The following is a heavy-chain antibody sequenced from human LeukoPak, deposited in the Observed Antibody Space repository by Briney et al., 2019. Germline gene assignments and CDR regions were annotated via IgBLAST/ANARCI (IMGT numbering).Heavy chain of an antibody. CDR2: IYTSGST. J-gene: IGHJ4*02. CDR3: ARGRGH. Sequence: SETLSLICTVSAGSISSGSYYWSWIRQPAGKGLEWIGRIYTSGSTNYNPSLKSRVTISVDTSKNQFSLKLRSVTAADTAVYYCARGRGHWGQGTLVTVSS. V-gene: IGHV4-61*02. CDR1: AGSISSGSYY.